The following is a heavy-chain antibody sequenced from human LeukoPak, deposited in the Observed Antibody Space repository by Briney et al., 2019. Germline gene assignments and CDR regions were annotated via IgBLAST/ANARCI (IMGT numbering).Heavy chain of an antibody. CDR3: ARGVTTNGVKSGIMGKYYFDY. CDR1: GGSFSGYY. Sequence: PSGTLSLTCAVYGGSFSGYYWSWIRQPPGKGLEWIGEINHSGSTNYNPSLKSRVTISVDTSKNQFSLKLSSVTAADTAVYYCARGVTTNGVKSGIMGKYYFDYWGQGTLVTVSS. D-gene: IGHD3-16*01. CDR2: INHSGST. J-gene: IGHJ4*02. V-gene: IGHV4-34*01.